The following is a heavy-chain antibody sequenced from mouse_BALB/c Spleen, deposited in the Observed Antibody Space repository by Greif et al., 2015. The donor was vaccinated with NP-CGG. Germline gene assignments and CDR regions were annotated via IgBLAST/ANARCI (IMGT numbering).Heavy chain of an antibody. Sequence: VMLVESGAELVRPGSSVKISCKASGYAFSSYWMNWVKQRPGQGLEWIGQIYPGDGDTNYNGKFKGKATLTADKSSSTAYMQLSSLTSEDSAVYFCARGDFITTVPSDYWGQGTTLTVSS. CDR2: IYPGDGDT. D-gene: IGHD1-1*01. V-gene: IGHV1-80*01. J-gene: IGHJ2*01. CDR1: GYAFSSYW. CDR3: ARGDFITTVPSDY.